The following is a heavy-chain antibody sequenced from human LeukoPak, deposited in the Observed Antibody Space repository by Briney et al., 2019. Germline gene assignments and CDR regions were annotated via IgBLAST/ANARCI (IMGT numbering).Heavy chain of an antibody. Sequence: SETLSLTCAVSGGSIHSHYWGWIRQPPGKGLEWIGFIYSSGATNYNPSLNSRVTISQDMSSNQLTLQLSSVTAADTAIYFCARGFTTTKFDSWGQGTLVTVSS. J-gene: IGHJ4*02. CDR1: GGSIHSHY. CDR3: ARGFTTTKFDS. CDR2: IYSSGAT. D-gene: IGHD3-22*01. V-gene: IGHV4-59*11.